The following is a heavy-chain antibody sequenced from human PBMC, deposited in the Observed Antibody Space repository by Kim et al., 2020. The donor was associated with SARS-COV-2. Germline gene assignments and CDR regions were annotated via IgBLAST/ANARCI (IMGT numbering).Heavy chain of an antibody. J-gene: IGHJ6*02. D-gene: IGHD2-15*01. CDR2: ISYDGSNK. CDR1: GFTFSSYG. V-gene: IGHV3-30*18. CDR3: AKDSSLGYCSGGSCYSPYYYGMDV. Sequence: GGSLRLSCAASGFTFSSYGMHWVRQAPGKGLEWVAVISYDGSNKYYADSVKGRFTISRDNSKNTLYLQMNSLRAEDTAVYYCAKDSSLGYCSGGSCYSPYYYGMDVWGQGTTVTVSS.